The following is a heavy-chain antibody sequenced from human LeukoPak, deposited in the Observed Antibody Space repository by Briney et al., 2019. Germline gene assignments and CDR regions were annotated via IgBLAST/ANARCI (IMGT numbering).Heavy chain of an antibody. D-gene: IGHD3-9*01. J-gene: IGHJ3*01. CDR2: ISSSGRTM. CDR1: GFTFSDYY. V-gene: IGHV3-11*01. CDR3: ARLITYYDILTGYYPGAFDV. Sequence: GGSLRLSCAASGFTFSDYYMSWIRQAPGKGLEWVSYISSSGRTMYYADSVKGRFTISRDNAKNSLYLQTNSLRAEDTAVYYCARLITYYDILTGYYPGAFDVWGQGTMVTVSS.